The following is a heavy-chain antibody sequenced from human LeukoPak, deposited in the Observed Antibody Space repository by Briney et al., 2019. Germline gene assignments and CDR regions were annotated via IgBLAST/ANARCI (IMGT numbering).Heavy chain of an antibody. Sequence: ASVKVSCKASGYTFTSSAISWMRQAPGQGHEWMGWISAYNGNTNYAQKLQGRVTMTTDTSTSAAYMDLRSLRSDDTAVYYCARVIGDSSGYYYFDYWGQGTLVTVSS. CDR1: GYTFTSSA. J-gene: IGHJ4*02. CDR3: ARVIGDSSGYYYFDY. D-gene: IGHD3-22*01. V-gene: IGHV1-18*01. CDR2: ISAYNGNT.